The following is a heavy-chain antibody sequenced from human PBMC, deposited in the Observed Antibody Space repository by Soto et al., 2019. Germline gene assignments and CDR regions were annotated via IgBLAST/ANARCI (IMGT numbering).Heavy chain of an antibody. V-gene: IGHV3-72*01. CDR3: TRGHYGSGRTGDY. Sequence: EVQLVESGGALVQPGGSLRLSCVASGFTFSDLYMDWVRQAPGKGLEWVGRSKNKAARYTTEYAASVKGRFTISRDESENSLHLQMNSLKIEDTAVYYCTRGHYGSGRTGDYWGQGTLVTVSS. CDR1: GFTFSDLY. D-gene: IGHD3-10*01. J-gene: IGHJ4*02. CDR2: SKNKAARYTT.